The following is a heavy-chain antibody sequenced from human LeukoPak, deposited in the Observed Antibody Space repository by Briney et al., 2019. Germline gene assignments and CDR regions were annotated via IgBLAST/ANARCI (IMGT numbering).Heavy chain of an antibody. J-gene: IGHJ3*02. Sequence: GGSLRLSCAASGFTFSSYGMSWVRQAPGKGLEWVPGFSGSGGSTYYADSVKGRFTISRDNSKNTLYLQVNSLRAEDTAIYYCAKRADSSTVFDIWGQGTMVTVSS. CDR1: GFTFSSYG. V-gene: IGHV3-23*01. D-gene: IGHD2-2*01. CDR3: AKRADSSTVFDI. CDR2: FSGSGGST.